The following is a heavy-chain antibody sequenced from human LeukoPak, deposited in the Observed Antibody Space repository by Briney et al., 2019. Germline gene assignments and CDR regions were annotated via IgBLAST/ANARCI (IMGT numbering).Heavy chain of an antibody. V-gene: IGHV4-39*01. CDR1: GASISGSGYY. J-gene: IGHJ5*02. D-gene: IGHD3-9*01. CDR3: ARSLTDKYYDILTGYYHINWFDP. CDR2: IYYSGST. Sequence: PSETLSLTCTVSGASISGSGYYWGWIRQPPGKGLEWIGSIYYSGSTYYNPSLKSRVTISVDTSKNQFSLKLSSVTAADTAVYYCARSLTDKYYDILTGYYHINWFDPWGQGTLVTVSS.